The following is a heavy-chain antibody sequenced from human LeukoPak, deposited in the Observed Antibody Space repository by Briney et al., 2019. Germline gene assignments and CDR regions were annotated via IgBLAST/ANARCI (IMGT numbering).Heavy chain of an antibody. CDR2: IYYSGST. J-gene: IGHJ6*03. CDR3: ARPIVGATVNYYMDV. CDR1: GGSISSSSYY. D-gene: IGHD1-26*01. Sequence: SETLSLTCTVSGGSISSSSYYWGWIRQPPGKGLEWIGSIYYSGSTYYNPSLKSRVTISVDTSKNQFSLKLSSVTAADTAVYYCARPIVGATVNYYMDVWGKGTTITVSS. V-gene: IGHV4-39*01.